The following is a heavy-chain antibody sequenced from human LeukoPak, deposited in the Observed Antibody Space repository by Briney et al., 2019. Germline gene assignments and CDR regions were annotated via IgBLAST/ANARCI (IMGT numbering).Heavy chain of an antibody. CDR2: INSDGSST. D-gene: IGHD1-26*01. Sequence: GGSLRLSCAASGFTFSSYWMHWVRQAPGKRLVWVSRINSDGSSTSYADSVKGRFTISRDNAKNTLYLQMNSLRAEDTAVYYCASFSGSYDNWFDPWGQGTLVTVSS. V-gene: IGHV3-74*01. J-gene: IGHJ5*02. CDR1: GFTFSSYW. CDR3: ASFSGSYDNWFDP.